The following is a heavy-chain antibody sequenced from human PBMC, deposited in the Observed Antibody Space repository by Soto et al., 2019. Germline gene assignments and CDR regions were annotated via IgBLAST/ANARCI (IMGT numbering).Heavy chain of an antibody. V-gene: IGHV1-2*04. Sequence: ASVKVSCKASGYTFTGYYMHWVRQAPGQGLEWMGWINPNSGGTNYAQKFQGWVTMTRDTSISTAYMELSRLRSDDTVVYYCARVGAVTMVRGVIGWFDPWGQGTLVTVSS. CDR3: ARVGAVTMVRGVIGWFDP. D-gene: IGHD3-10*01. CDR1: GYTFTGYY. CDR2: INPNSGGT. J-gene: IGHJ5*02.